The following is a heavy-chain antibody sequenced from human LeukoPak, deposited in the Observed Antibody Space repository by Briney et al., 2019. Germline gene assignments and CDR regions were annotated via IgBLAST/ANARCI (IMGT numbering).Heavy chain of an antibody. V-gene: IGHV1-2*06. D-gene: IGHD1-7*01. J-gene: IGHJ4*02. CDR2: INPSSGGT. CDR1: GYTFTRYY. CDR3: ASVSLSGTTCGHTDY. Sequence: ASVKLSCKASGYTFTRYYMHGVRQAPGQGLEGRGRINPSSGGTKYAQKFQGRVTMTRDTSISTAYMELSRLRSDQTAVYYCASVSLSGTTCGHTDYWGQGTLVTVSS.